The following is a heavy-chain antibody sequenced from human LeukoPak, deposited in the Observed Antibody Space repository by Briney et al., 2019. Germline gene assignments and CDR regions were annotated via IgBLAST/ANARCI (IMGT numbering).Heavy chain of an antibody. J-gene: IGHJ6*02. CDR3: ARGRLQLWSFPLPYNHYAIDV. V-gene: IGHV4-34*01. CDR2: SNHFGST. D-gene: IGHD5-18*01. Sequence: SETLSLTCAVYGGSFSSYYWSWIRQPPGKGLEWIGESNHFGSTDYNPSPKSRVTISVDTSKKQFSLNVRSVTDADTAVYFCARGRLQLWSFPLPYNHYAIDVWGQGTTVTVSS. CDR1: GGSFSSYY.